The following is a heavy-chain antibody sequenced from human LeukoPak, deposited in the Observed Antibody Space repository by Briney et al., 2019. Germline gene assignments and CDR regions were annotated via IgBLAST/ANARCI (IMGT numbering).Heavy chain of an antibody. CDR3: ARDAGGGDNWFDP. CDR2: ISSHSGSST. CDR1: GFTFRSYS. J-gene: IGHJ5*02. Sequence: GGSLRLSCAASGFTFRSYSINWVRQAPGKGLEWVSYISSHSGSSTYYAGSVKGRFTISRDNAKNSLYLQMNSLRAEDTAVYYCARDAGGGDNWFDPWGQGTLVAVSS. V-gene: IGHV3-48*01. D-gene: IGHD2-15*01.